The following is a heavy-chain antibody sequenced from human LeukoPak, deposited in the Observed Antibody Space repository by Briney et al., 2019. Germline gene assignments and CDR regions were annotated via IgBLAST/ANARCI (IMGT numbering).Heavy chain of an antibody. Sequence: GGSLRLSCAASGFTFSSYSMNWARQAPGKGLEWVSSISSSSSYIYYADSVKGRFTISRDNAKNSLYLQMNSLRAEDTAVYYCAREGEYYYDSSGYLDAFDIWGQGTMVTVSS. CDR1: GFTFSSYS. D-gene: IGHD3-22*01. J-gene: IGHJ3*02. CDR3: AREGEYYYDSSGYLDAFDI. CDR2: ISSSSSYI. V-gene: IGHV3-21*01.